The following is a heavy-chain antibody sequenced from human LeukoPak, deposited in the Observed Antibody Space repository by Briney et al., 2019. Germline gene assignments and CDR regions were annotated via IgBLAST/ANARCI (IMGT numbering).Heavy chain of an antibody. V-gene: IGHV1-2*02. CDR1: GYTFTGYY. CDR2: INPNSGGT. Sequence: GASVKVSCKASGYTFTGYYMHWVRQAPGQGLEWMGWINPNSGGTNYAQKFQGRVTMTGDTSISTAYMELSRLRSDDTAVYYCARDRRYCSSTSCPHVNWFDPWGQGTLVTVSS. CDR3: ARDRRYCSSTSCPHVNWFDP. J-gene: IGHJ5*02. D-gene: IGHD2-2*01.